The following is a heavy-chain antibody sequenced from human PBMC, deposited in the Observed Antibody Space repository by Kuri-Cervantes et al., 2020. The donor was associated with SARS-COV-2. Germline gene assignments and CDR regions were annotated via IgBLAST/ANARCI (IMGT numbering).Heavy chain of an antibody. J-gene: IGHJ4*02. CDR2: IKQDGGEK. V-gene: IGHV3-7*01. CDR1: GFTFSSYW. CDR3: ARGRQWLALYYFDY. D-gene: IGHD6-19*01. Sequence: GESLKISCAASGFTFSSYWMSWVRQAPGKGLEWVANIKQDGGEKYYVDSVKGRFTISRDNAKNSLYLQMNSLRAEDTAVYYCARGRQWLALYYFDYWGQGTLVTVSS.